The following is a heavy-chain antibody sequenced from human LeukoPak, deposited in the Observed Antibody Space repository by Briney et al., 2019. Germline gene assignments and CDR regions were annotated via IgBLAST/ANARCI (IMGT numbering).Heavy chain of an antibody. CDR1: GYTFTSYG. J-gene: IGHJ3*02. CDR3: ARDRATVPAANHDYGDPDLGQDAFDI. Sequence: ASVKVSCKASGYTFTSYGISWVRQAPGQGLEWMGWISAYNGNTNYAQKLQGRVTMTTDTSTSTAYMELRSLRSDDTAVYYCARDRATVPAANHDYGDPDLGQDAFDIWGQGTMVTVSS. CDR2: ISAYNGNT. V-gene: IGHV1-18*04. D-gene: IGHD2-2*01.